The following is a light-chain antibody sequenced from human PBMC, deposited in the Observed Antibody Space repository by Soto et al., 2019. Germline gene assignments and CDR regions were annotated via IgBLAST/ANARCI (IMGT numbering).Light chain of an antibody. CDR3: QQYNSYSGDT. J-gene: IGKJ2*01. CDR2: GAT. Sequence: SQMTQSPSPLSASVGEGVTITCRASLTIRTWLAWFQQKPGKAPQLLIYGATNLESGVPSRFSGSGSGTAFTLTIDSLQPDDFATYYCQQYNSYSGDTFGQGTKVDIK. CDR1: LTIRTW. V-gene: IGKV1-5*01.